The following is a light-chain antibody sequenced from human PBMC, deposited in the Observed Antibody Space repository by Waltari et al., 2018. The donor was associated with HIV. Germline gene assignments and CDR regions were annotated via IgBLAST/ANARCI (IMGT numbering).Light chain of an antibody. V-gene: IGKV1-39*01. CDR2: AAS. CDR1: QSISSY. Sequence: DIQMTQSPSSLSASVGDRVTITCRASQSISSYLNWYQQKPGKAPKLLIYAASRLQSGVPSRFSGSGSGTDFTLTISSLLPEDFATYYCQQSYSTLFTFGPGTKVDIK. J-gene: IGKJ3*01. CDR3: QQSYSTLFT.